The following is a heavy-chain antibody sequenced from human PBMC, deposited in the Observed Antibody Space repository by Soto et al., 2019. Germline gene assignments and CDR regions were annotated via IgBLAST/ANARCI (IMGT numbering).Heavy chain of an antibody. J-gene: IGHJ4*02. V-gene: IGHV3-7*05. CDR1: GFTFSSYW. Sequence: EVQLVESGGGLVQPGGSLRLSCAASGFTFSSYWMSWVRQAPGKGLEWVANIKQDGSEKYYVDSVKGRFTISRDNAKNSLYLQMNSLRAEDTAVYYCARGYSSPNCGGDCSFFDYWGQGPLVTVSS. CDR3: ARGYSSPNCGGDCSFFDY. D-gene: IGHD2-21*02. CDR2: IKQDGSEK.